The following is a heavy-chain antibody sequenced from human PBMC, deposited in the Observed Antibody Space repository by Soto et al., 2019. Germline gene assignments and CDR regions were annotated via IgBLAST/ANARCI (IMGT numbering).Heavy chain of an antibody. CDR2: SYYSGST. J-gene: IGHJ5*02. CDR1: GGSISSGGYY. D-gene: IGHD2-2*01. V-gene: IGHV4-31*03. CDR3: ARGTHCSSTSCYYWFDP. Sequence: QVQLQESGPGLVKPSQTLSLTCTVSGGSISSGGYYWSWISQHPGKGLERIGYSYYSGSTSYNPSLKSRVIISGDTSKNQFSLKLSSVTAADTAVYYCARGTHCSSTSCYYWFDPWGQGTLVTVSS.